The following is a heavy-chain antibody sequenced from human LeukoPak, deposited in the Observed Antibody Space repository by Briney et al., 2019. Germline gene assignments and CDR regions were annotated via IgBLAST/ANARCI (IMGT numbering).Heavy chain of an antibody. D-gene: IGHD2-2*02. V-gene: IGHV4-31*03. Sequence: PSQTLSPTCTVSGGSISSGYYWSWIRQHPGKGLEWIGYIFYTGSTYYKPSLKSRVTISLDTSKNQFSLRLSSVTAADTAVYFCARMLVVPAAIGYYYGMDIWGKGTTVTVSS. CDR3: ARMLVVPAAIGYYYGMDI. CDR1: GGSISSGYY. CDR2: IFYTGST. J-gene: IGHJ6*04.